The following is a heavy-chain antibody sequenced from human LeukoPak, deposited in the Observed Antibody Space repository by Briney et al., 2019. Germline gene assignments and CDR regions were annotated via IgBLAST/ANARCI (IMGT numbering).Heavy chain of an antibody. J-gene: IGHJ6*03. CDR1: GYTFTSYD. CDR2: MNPNSGNT. V-gene: IGHV1-8*03. CDR3: ARGFSYGPYYYYYYMDV. D-gene: IGHD5-18*01. Sequence: ASVKVSCKASGYTFTSYDINWVRQATGQGLEWMGWMNPNSGNTGYAQKSQGRVTITRNTSISTAYMELSSLRSEDTAVYYCARGFSYGPYYYYYYMDVWGKGTTVTVSS.